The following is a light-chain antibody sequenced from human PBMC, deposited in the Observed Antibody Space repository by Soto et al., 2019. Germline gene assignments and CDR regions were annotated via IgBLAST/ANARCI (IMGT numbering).Light chain of an antibody. V-gene: IGKV1-39*01. J-gene: IGKJ4*01. CDR1: QSISSF. Sequence: DIPMTQSPSSLSASVGDRVTITCRSSQSISSFLNWYQQKPGKAPKLLIYAASSLQSGVPSRFSGSGSGTDFTLSISSLQPEDFATYYCQQSYSAPLTCGGGAKVAIK. CDR2: AAS. CDR3: QQSYSAPLT.